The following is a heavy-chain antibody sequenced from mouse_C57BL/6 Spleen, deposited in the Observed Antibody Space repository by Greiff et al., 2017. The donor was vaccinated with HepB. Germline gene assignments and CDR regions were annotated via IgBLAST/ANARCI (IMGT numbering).Heavy chain of an antibody. D-gene: IGHD2-1*01. Sequence: EVHLVESGGGLVKPGGSLKLSCAASGFTFSDYGMHWVRQAPEKGLEWVAYISSGSSTIYYADTVKGRFTISRDNAKNTLFLQMTSLRSEDTAMYYCASYGNSHFDYWGQGTTLTVSS. CDR1: GFTFSDYG. CDR3: ASYGNSHFDY. V-gene: IGHV5-17*01. J-gene: IGHJ2*01. CDR2: ISSGSSTI.